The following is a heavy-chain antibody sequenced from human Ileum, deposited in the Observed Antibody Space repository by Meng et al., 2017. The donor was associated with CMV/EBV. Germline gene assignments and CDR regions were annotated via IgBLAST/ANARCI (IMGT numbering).Heavy chain of an antibody. CDR3: ARENWVYDY. V-gene: IGHV1-2*02. J-gene: IGHJ4*02. CDR2: INLNSGVI. CDR1: GNIFTGYY. D-gene: IGHD7-27*01. Sequence: QRQLVQSGTELKKPWASVKVSCKASGNIFTGYYMHWVRQAPGQGLEWVGCINLNSGVIDFAQKFQGRITLTRDTSITTAYMELTRLIYDDTAVYYCARENWVYDYWGQGTLVTVSS.